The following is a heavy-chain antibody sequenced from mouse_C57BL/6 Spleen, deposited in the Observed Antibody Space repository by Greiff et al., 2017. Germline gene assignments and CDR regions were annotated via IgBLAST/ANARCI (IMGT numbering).Heavy chain of an antibody. V-gene: IGHV1-50*01. Sequence: VQLQQPGAELVKPGASVKLSCKASGYTFTSYWMQWVKQRPGQGLAWIGEIDPSDSYTNYTQKFKGKATLTVDTSSSTAYMQLSSLTSEDSAVYYCARRGFYYYGSSHWYFDVWGTGTTVTVSS. CDR3: ARRGFYYYGSSHWYFDV. CDR1: GYTFTSYW. CDR2: IDPSDSYT. J-gene: IGHJ1*03. D-gene: IGHD1-1*01.